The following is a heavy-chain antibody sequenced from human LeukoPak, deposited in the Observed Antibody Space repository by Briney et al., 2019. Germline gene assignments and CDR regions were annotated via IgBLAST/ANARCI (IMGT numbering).Heavy chain of an antibody. D-gene: IGHD2-2*01. CDR2: ISAYNGNT. V-gene: IGHV1-18*01. CDR1: GYTFTSYG. Sequence: ASVKVSCKASGYTFTSYGISWVRQAPGQGLEWMGWISAYNGNTNYAQKLQGRVTMTTDTSTSTAYMALRSLRSDDTAVYYCARDLGVACSSTSCYLGYYYDYYGMDVGGQGTTVTVS. J-gene: IGHJ6*02. CDR3: ARDLGVACSSTSCYLGYYYDYYGMDV.